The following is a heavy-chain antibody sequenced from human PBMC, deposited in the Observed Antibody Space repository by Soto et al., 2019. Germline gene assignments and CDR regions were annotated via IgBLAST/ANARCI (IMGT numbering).Heavy chain of an antibody. CDR2: IYYSGST. Sequence: SETLSLTCTVSGGSISSYYWSWIRQPPGKGLEWIGYIYYSGSTNYNPSLKSRVTISVDTSKNQFSLKLSSVTAADTAVYYCARQDYGDYNPIDYWGQGTLVTVSS. CDR1: GGSISSYY. D-gene: IGHD4-17*01. J-gene: IGHJ4*02. CDR3: ARQDYGDYNPIDY. V-gene: IGHV4-59*01.